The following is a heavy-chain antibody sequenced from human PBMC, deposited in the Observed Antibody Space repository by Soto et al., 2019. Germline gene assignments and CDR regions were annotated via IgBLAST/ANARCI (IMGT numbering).Heavy chain of an antibody. D-gene: IGHD3-10*01. J-gene: IGHJ3*02. CDR2: IYSGGST. Sequence: EVQLVETGGGLLQPGGSLRLSCAASRFTVSSNYMSWVRQAPGKGLEWVSVIYSGGSTYYADSVKGRFTISRDNSKNTLYLQMNSLRAEDTAVYYCARDQRYYYGSGSYYRAFDIWGQGTMVTVSS. V-gene: IGHV3-53*02. CDR3: ARDQRYYYGSGSYYRAFDI. CDR1: RFTVSSNY.